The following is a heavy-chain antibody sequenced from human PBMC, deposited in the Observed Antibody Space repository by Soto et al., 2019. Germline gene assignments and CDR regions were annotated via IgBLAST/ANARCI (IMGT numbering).Heavy chain of an antibody. Sequence: EVQLLESGGGLVQPGGSLRLSCTASGFPFSSSAMNWVRQAPGKGLEWVSGIAGSTFTTYYADSVQGRFTISRDNSRNTLYLELNSLRADDTAVYYCARPDVRYLDWLFRLDYWGQGALVTVSS. CDR1: GFPFSSSA. CDR2: IAGSTFTT. J-gene: IGHJ4*02. CDR3: ARPDVRYLDWLFRLDY. V-gene: IGHV3-23*01. D-gene: IGHD3-9*01.